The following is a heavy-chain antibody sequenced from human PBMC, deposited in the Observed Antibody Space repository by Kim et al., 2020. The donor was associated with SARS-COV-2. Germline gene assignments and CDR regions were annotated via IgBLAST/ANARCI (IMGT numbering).Heavy chain of an antibody. V-gene: IGHV4-31*03. CDR2: IYYSGST. CDR3: ARGRLIDHPLDY. D-gene: IGHD2-15*01. J-gene: IGHJ4*02. CDR1: GGSISSGGYY. Sequence: SQTLSLTCTVSGGSISSGGYYWSWIRQHPGKGLEWLGYIYYSGSTYYNPSLKSRVTISVDTSKNQFSLKLSSVTAADTAVYYCARGRLIDHPLDYWGQGTLVTVSS.